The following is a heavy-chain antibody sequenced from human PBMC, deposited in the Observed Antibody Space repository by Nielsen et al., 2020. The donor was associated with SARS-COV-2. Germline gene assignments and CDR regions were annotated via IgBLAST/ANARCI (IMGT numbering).Heavy chain of an antibody. CDR2: IRGQVFGGAK. J-gene: IGHJ3*01. V-gene: IGHV3-49*04. CDR3: SRVRAGAFDL. D-gene: IGHD6-25*01. CDR1: GFSFGEYG. Sequence: GGSLRLSCTTSGFSFGEYGLTWVRQAPGKGLEWVGFIRGQVFGGAKEYAASVKDRFVITRDESKSIMYLQMNSLKTEDTAVYFYSRVRAGAFDLWGQGTMVTVSS.